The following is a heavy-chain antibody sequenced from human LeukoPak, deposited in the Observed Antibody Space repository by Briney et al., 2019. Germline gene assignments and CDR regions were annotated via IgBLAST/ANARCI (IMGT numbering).Heavy chain of an antibody. CDR1: GFTFSSYA. Sequence: GGSLRLSCAASGFTFSSYAMSWVRQAPGKGLEWVSAISGSGGSTYYADSVKGRFTISRHNSQNTVYLQMNSLRPDDTAVYYCARVDCTSTNCSGAFDIWGQGTMLTVSS. J-gene: IGHJ3*02. V-gene: IGHV3-23*01. CDR3: ARVDCTSTNCSGAFDI. D-gene: IGHD2-2*01. CDR2: ISGSGGST.